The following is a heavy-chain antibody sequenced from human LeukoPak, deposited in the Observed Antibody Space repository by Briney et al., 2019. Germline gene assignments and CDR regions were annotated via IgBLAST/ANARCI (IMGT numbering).Heavy chain of an antibody. CDR3: AGEGNRIAAPDNNWLDP. D-gene: IGHD6-13*01. J-gene: IGHJ5*02. CDR1: GGFLSRHV. CDR2: IIPIFGTT. Sequence: HGASVTVSCKASGGFLSRHVLSWVRQAPGQGLEWMGNIIPIFGTTNYAPDFQGRVTFSTDESMNTAYMELTILRFDDTAVYYCAGEGNRIAAPDNNWLDPWGQGTLVTVSS. V-gene: IGHV1-69*05.